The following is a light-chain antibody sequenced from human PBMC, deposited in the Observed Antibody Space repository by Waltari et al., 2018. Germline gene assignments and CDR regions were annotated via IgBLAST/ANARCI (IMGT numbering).Light chain of an antibody. J-gene: IGKJ2*01. Sequence: DIVMTQSPLSLPVTPGEPASNSCRSSQSLPHTNGYNYLDWYLQKPGQSPQLLIYLGSNRASGVPDRFSGSGSGTNFTLKISRVEAEDVGVYYCQQYNNWPAFGQGTKLEIK. CDR3: QQYNNWPA. CDR1: QSLPHTNGYNY. V-gene: IGKV2-28*01. CDR2: LGS.